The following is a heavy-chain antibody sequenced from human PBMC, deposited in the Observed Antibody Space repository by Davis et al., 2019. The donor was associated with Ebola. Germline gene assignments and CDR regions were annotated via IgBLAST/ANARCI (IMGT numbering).Heavy chain of an antibody. Sequence: MPSETLSLTCAVSGGSISSSNWWSWVRQPPGKGLEWIGEIYHSGSTNYNPSLKSRVTISVDKSKNQFSLKLSSVTAADTAVYYCARWDIAAAGPLYYYYGMDVWGKGTTVTVSS. CDR2: IYHSGST. CDR3: ARWDIAAAGPLYYYYGMDV. D-gene: IGHD6-13*01. CDR1: GGSISSSNW. V-gene: IGHV4-4*02. J-gene: IGHJ6*04.